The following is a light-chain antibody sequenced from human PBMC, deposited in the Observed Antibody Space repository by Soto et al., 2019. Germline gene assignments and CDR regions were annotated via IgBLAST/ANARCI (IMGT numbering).Light chain of an antibody. CDR2: AAS. V-gene: IGKV3-20*01. Sequence: EIVLTQSPGTLSLSPADRATLSCRASETVTGKNLAWYQQKVGQAPRLLIFAASNRATGIPDRFSGSGSGTDFTLTISRLEPEDFAMYFCQQYSSPPQTFGQGTKVEIK. CDR3: QQYSSPPQT. CDR1: ETVTGKN. J-gene: IGKJ1*01.